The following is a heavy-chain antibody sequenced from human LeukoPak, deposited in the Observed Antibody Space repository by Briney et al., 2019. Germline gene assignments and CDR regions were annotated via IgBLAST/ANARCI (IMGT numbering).Heavy chain of an antibody. CDR3: ARVSLGAAAGTSR. CDR2: ISSSSSYI. V-gene: IGHV3-21*01. D-gene: IGHD6-13*01. CDR1: GFTFSSYN. J-gene: IGHJ4*02. Sequence: GGSPRLSCAASGFTFSSYNMNWVRQAPGKGLEWVSSISSSSSYIYYTDSVKGRFTISRDNAKNSLYLQMNSLRADDTAIYYCARVSLGAAAGTSRWGQGTLVTVSS.